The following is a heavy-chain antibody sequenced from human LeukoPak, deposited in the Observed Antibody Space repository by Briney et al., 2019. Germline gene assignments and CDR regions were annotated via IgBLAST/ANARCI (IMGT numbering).Heavy chain of an antibody. CDR2: INHSGYT. CDR1: GVSFDDYY. Sequence: SETLTLTCAASGVSFDDYYWSWVRQTPGKGLEWIGEINHSGYTNDSPSLKSRVTLSINTSRKQFSLNLRSVTVADTGIYYCTRMTAGHDYWGQGTLVTVSS. D-gene: IGHD2-21*02. J-gene: IGHJ4*02. V-gene: IGHV4-34*01. CDR3: TRMTAGHDY.